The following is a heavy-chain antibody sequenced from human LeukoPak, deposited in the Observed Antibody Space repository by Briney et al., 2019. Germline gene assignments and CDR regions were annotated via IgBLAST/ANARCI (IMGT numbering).Heavy chain of an antibody. CDR3: ARDFSLQLFEY. Sequence: PGRSLRLSCAASGFTFSSYGFHWVRQAPGKGLEWVAVIWSDGSYKYYADSVKGRFTISRDDSKNTLYLQMNSLRAEDTAVYYCARDFSLQLFEYWGQGTLVPVFS. V-gene: IGHV3-33*01. J-gene: IGHJ4*02. CDR2: IWSDGSYK. CDR1: GFTFSSYG. D-gene: IGHD5-24*01.